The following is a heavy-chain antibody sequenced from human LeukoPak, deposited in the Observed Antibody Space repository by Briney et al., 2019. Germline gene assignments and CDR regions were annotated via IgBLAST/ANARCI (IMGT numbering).Heavy chain of an antibody. CDR3: ARVTRSGIYSSSWLFDY. J-gene: IGHJ4*02. Sequence: ASVEVSCKASGYTFTSYGISWVRQAPGQGLEWMGWISAYNGNTNYAQKLQGRVTMTTDTSTSTAYMELRSLRSDDTAVYYCARVTRSGIYSSSWLFDYWGQGTLVTVSS. D-gene: IGHD6-13*01. CDR2: ISAYNGNT. V-gene: IGHV1-18*01. CDR1: GYTFTSYG.